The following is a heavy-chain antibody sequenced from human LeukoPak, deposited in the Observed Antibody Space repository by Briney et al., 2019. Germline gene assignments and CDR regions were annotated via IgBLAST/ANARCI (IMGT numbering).Heavy chain of an antibody. CDR3: ARGYSYGPDAFDI. CDR1: GVSIRSYY. D-gene: IGHD5-18*01. Sequence: SETLSLTCTVSGVSIRSYYWSWIRQPPGKGLEWIGYIYYSGSTNYNPSLKSRVTISVDTSKNQFSLKLSSVTAADTAVYYCARGYSYGPDAFDIWGQGTMVTVSS. CDR2: IYYSGST. J-gene: IGHJ3*02. V-gene: IGHV4-59*01.